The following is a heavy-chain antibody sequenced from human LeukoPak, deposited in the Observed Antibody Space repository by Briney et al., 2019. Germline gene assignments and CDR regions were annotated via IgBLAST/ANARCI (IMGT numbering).Heavy chain of an antibody. CDR2: ISYDESNK. V-gene: IGHV3-30*18. Sequence: GGSLRLSCAASGFIFSNYGMHRVRQAPGKGLEWVAVISYDESNKFYRDSVKGRFTISRDNSKNMLYLQMNSLRAEDTAVYYCEKELRGYRYGEHWGQGILVTVSS. D-gene: IGHD5-18*01. J-gene: IGHJ1*01. CDR3: EKELRGYRYGEH. CDR1: GFIFSNYG.